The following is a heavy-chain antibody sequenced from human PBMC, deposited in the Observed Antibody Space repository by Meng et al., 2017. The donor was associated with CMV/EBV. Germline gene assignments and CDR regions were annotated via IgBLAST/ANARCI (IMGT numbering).Heavy chain of an antibody. D-gene: IGHD1-26*01. CDR1: GFTFSSYA. V-gene: IGHV3-23*01. CDR3: ARSIVGAIDY. J-gene: IGHJ4*02. CDR2: ISGSGGST. Sequence: GESLKISCAASGFTFSSYAMSWVRQAPGKGLEWVSAISGSGGSTYYADSVKGRFTISRDNSKNTLYLQMNSLRAEDTAVYYCARSIVGAIDYWGQGTLVTVSS.